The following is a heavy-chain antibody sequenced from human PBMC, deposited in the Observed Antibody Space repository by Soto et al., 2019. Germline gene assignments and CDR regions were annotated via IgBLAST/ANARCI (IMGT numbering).Heavy chain of an antibody. CDR3: ARGAGGVSGY. Sequence: DVQLVESGGGLVQPGGSLRLSCAASGFTFSSYWMSWVRQAPGKGLEWVANIKQHGSERWYVDSVKGRFTISRDNAKNSLYLQMNSLRPEETALYFCARGAGGVSGYGGQGTLVTVSS. CDR2: IKQHGSER. V-gene: IGHV3-7*05. D-gene: IGHD2-8*02. J-gene: IGHJ4*02. CDR1: GFTFSSYW.